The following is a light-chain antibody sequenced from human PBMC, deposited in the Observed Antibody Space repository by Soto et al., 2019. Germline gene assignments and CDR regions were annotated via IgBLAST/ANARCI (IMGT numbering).Light chain of an antibody. J-gene: IGLJ1*01. CDR3: SSYAGSSNV. Sequence: QSVLTQPASVSGSPGQSITISCTGTSSDVGNYNLVSWYQQYPGKAPKLMIYEGGKRPSGVSNRFSGSKSGNTASLTISGLQAEDEADYYCSSYAGSSNVFGTGTKLTVL. CDR1: SSDVGNYNL. CDR2: EGG. V-gene: IGLV2-14*02.